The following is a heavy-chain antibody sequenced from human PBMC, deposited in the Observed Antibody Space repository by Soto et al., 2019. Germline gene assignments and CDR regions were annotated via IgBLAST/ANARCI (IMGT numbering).Heavy chain of an antibody. J-gene: IGHJ6*02. CDR3: ARRHTGRGFWRGNYGDYYCYCDMNG. D-gene: IGHD3-3*01. Sequence: SETLSLTCAVYGGSFSGYYWSWIRQPPGKGLEWIGEINHSGSTNYNPSLKSRVTISVDTSKNQFSLKLSSVTAADTAAYYCARRHTGRGFWRGNYGDYYCYCDMNGWGQRTRVTV. CDR2: INHSGST. CDR1: GGSFSGYY. V-gene: IGHV4-34*01.